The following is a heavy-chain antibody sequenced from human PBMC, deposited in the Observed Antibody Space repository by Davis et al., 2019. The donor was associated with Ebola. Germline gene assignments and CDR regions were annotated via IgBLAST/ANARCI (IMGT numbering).Heavy chain of an antibody. CDR1: GFTVSSNY. V-gene: IGHV3-53*01. CDR2: IYSGGST. CDR3: ARGGDDYSNSFLFDYYYYGMDV. D-gene: IGHD4-11*01. Sequence: GESLKISCAASGFTVSSNYMSWVRQAPGKGLEWVSVIYSGGSTYYADSVKGRFTISRDNSKNTLYLQMNSLRAEDTAVYYCARGGDDYSNSFLFDYYYYGMDVWGKGTTVTVSS. J-gene: IGHJ6*04.